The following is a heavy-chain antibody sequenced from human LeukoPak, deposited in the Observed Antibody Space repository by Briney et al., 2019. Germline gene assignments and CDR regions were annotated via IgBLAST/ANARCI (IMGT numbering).Heavy chain of an antibody. CDR3: ARMSRGIQSPR. V-gene: IGHV3-7*01. J-gene: IGHJ4*02. D-gene: IGHD5-18*01. CDR2: IKQDGSEK. Sequence: QPGGSLRLSCAASGFTFSSYAMRWVRQAPGKGLEWVANIKQDGSEKYYVDSVKGRFTISRDNAKNSLYLQMNSLRAEDTAVYYCARMSRGIQSPRWGQGTLVTVSS. CDR1: GFTFSSYA.